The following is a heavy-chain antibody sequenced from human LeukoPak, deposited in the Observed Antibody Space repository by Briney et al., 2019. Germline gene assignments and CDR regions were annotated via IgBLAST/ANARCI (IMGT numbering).Heavy chain of an antibody. CDR1: GGSISSSY. V-gene: IGHV4-4*07. Sequence: SETLSLTCTVSGGSISSSYWSWIRQPAGKGLEWIGHIYTSGRTNFNPSLRSRVTMSVDTSKDQFSLKVNSVTAADTAVYYCARGVSPDYDYEFYYDHYMDVWGKGTTVTVSS. CDR2: IYTSGRT. D-gene: IGHD3-22*01. J-gene: IGHJ6*03. CDR3: ARGVSPDYDYEFYYDHYMDV.